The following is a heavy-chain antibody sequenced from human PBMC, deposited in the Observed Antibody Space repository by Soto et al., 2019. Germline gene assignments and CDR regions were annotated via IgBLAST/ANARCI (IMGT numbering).Heavy chain of an antibody. Sequence: QVQLVESGGDLVEPGGSLRLSCAASGFRFSDHYMTWIRQAPGKGLEWVSKISSGGTTMYYADSVKGRFTVSRDNAQNSLYLQMNGLRAEDTAVYYCAGDPYYYGSAFWGQGTLVTVSS. D-gene: IGHD3-10*01. CDR3: AGDPYYYGSAF. CDR1: GFRFSDHY. J-gene: IGHJ4*02. V-gene: IGHV3-11*01. CDR2: ISSGGTTM.